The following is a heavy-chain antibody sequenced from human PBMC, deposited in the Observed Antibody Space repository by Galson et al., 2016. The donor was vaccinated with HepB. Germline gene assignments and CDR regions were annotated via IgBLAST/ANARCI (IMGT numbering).Heavy chain of an antibody. V-gene: IGHV4-39*01. Sequence: ETLSLTCSVSGGSINSSSFYWGWIRQSPGRGLEWIGTLYFGANTYYNPSLKSRVTITVDTSNNQFSLKLTSVTAEDTAIYYCASKGKEWLVHGYFDYWGQGTLATVSS. D-gene: IGHD6-19*01. CDR3: ASKGKEWLVHGYFDY. CDR1: GGSINSSSFY. CDR2: LYFGANT. J-gene: IGHJ4*02.